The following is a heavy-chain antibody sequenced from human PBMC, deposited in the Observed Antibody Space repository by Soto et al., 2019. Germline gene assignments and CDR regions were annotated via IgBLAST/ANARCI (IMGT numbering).Heavy chain of an antibody. D-gene: IGHD2-21*02. Sequence: SETLSLTCTVTGDSINNRSYYWGWIRQPPGKGLEWIGSIYYSGSTYNNPSLKSRVSMSVDTSKNQFSLKLRSVTAADTALYYCARLWTTVVTQAYFDSWGQGSLVTVSS. CDR3: ARLWTTVVTQAYFDS. V-gene: IGHV4-39*01. CDR2: IYYSGST. CDR1: GDSINNRSYY. J-gene: IGHJ4*02.